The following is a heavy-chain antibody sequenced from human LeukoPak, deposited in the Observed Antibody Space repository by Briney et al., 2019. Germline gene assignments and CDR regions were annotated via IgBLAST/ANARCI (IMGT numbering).Heavy chain of an antibody. Sequence: ASVKVSCKASGYTFTSYGISWVRQAPGQGLEWMGWISAYNGNTNYAQKFQGRVTMTRNTSISTAYMELSSLRSEDTAVYYCARGMVRGVIKLVYWGQGTLVTVSS. D-gene: IGHD3-10*01. J-gene: IGHJ4*02. CDR1: GYTFTSYG. V-gene: IGHV1-18*01. CDR3: ARGMVRGVIKLVY. CDR2: ISAYNGNT.